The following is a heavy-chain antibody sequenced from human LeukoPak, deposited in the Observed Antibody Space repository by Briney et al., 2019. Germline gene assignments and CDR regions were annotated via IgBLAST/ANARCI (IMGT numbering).Heavy chain of an antibody. CDR2: IYYSGTT. V-gene: IGHV4-59*11. J-gene: IGHJ3*02. CDR1: AGSMRSHY. D-gene: IGHD3-22*01. Sequence: SETLSLTCTVSAGSMRSHYWSWIRQPPGKGLEWMGFIYYSGTTRYKPSLQSRVTISADTPKNQFSLKVTSVTAADTAVYYCARLLDNDSSGDPDTFDMWGQGTMVTVPS. CDR3: ARLLDNDSSGDPDTFDM.